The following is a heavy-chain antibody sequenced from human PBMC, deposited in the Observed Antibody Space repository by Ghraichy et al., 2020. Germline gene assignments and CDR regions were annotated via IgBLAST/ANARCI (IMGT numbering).Heavy chain of an antibody. J-gene: IGHJ1*01. CDR3: ASLYDSSGLYQH. CDR1: GGSISSYY. V-gene: IGHV4-59*01. D-gene: IGHD3-22*01. CDR2: IYYSGST. Sequence: SETLSLTCTVSGGSISSYYWSWIRQPPGKGLEWIGYIYYSGSTNYNPSLKSRVTISVDTSKNQFSLKLSSVTAADTAVYYCASLYDSSGLYQHWGQGTLVTVSS.